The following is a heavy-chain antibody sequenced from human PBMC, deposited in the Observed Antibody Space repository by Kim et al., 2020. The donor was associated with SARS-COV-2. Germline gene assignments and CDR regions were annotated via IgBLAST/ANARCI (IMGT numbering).Heavy chain of an antibody. CDR2: LSGSGSNT. V-gene: IGHV3-23*01. Sequence: GGSLRLSCAASGFTFSSYALSWVRQAPGKGLEWVSGLSGSGSNTYYADSVKGRCNISRDNAKSMLYLWMTSLKVEDMAVYYCAEGDQTVLYYDRGYDYWGQGTLVTVSS. CDR1: GFTFSSYA. CDR3: AEGDQTVLYYDRGYDY. D-gene: IGHD3-22*01. J-gene: IGHJ4*02.